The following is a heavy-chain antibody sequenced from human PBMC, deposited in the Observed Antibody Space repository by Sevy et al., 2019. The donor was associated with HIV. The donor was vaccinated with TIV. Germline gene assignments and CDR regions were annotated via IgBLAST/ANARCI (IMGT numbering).Heavy chain of an antibody. J-gene: IGHJ4*02. D-gene: IGHD2-15*01. V-gene: IGHV3-15*07. CDR2: IKSKTDGGTT. CDR1: GFTFSNAW. Sequence: GGSLRLSCAASGFTFSNAWMNWVRQAPGKGLEWVGRIKSKTDGGTTVYAAPVKGRFTISRDDSKNTLYLQMNSLKTEDTAVYYCTTANPLCSGGSCYFLFSFDYWGQGTLVTVSS. CDR3: TTANPLCSGGSCYFLFSFDY.